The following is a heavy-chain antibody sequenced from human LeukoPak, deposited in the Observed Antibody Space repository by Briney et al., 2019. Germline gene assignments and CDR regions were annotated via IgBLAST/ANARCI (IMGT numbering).Heavy chain of an antibody. V-gene: IGHV1-2*02. CDR1: GYTFTGDY. CDR3: AREASGSYYSFFPDY. Sequence: ASVKVSCKASGYTFTGDYVHWVRRAPGQGLEWMAWINPNNGDTNSAQKFQGRVTITRDTSISTVYMELSRLTSDDTAVYYCAREASGSYYSFFPDYWGQGTLVAVSS. J-gene: IGHJ4*02. CDR2: INPNNGDT. D-gene: IGHD3-10*01.